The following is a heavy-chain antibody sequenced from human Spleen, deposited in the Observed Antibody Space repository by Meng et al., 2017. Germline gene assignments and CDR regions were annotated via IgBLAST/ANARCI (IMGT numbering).Heavy chain of an antibody. CDR1: GGSLSDYY. CDR3: ARGPTTMAHDFDY. D-gene: IGHD4-11*01. J-gene: IGHJ4*02. CDR2: INHSGST. Sequence: HPLAPGLFTPSQTLPLTCVVSGGSLSDYYWSWIRRPPGKGLEWIGEINHSGSTNYNPSLESRATISVDTSQNNLSLKLSSVTAADSAVYYCARGPTTMAHDFDYWGQGTLVTVSS. V-gene: IGHV4-34*01.